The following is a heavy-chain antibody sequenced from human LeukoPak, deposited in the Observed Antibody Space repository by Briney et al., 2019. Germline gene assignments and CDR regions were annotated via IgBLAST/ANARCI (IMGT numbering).Heavy chain of an antibody. Sequence: GGSLRLSCAASGFTFSSYWMHWVRQAPGKGLEWVAFIRYDGTNKYYADSVKGRFTISRDNSKNTLYLQMNSLRAEDTAVYYCARDKWLTTTHYFDYWGQGTLVTVSS. CDR1: GFTFSSYW. D-gene: IGHD4-11*01. CDR2: IRYDGTNK. J-gene: IGHJ4*02. CDR3: ARDKWLTTTHYFDY. V-gene: IGHV3-30*02.